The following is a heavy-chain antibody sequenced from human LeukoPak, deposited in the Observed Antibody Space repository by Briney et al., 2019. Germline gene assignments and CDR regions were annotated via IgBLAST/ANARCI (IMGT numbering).Heavy chain of an antibody. Sequence: SETLSLTCTVSGGSISSPLHYWGWIRQPPGKGLEWIGSIFYTGSTYYNPSLKSRVTISVDKSKNQFSLKLSSVTAADTAVYYCARDSSWYHHTPWFDPWGQGTLVTVSS. J-gene: IGHJ5*02. V-gene: IGHV4-39*07. D-gene: IGHD6-13*01. CDR2: IFYTGST. CDR3: ARDSSWYHHTPWFDP. CDR1: GGSISSPLHY.